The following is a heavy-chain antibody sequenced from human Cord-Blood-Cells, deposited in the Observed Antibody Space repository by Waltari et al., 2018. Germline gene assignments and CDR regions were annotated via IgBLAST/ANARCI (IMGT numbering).Heavy chain of an antibody. CDR1: GGSISSSSYY. D-gene: IGHD3-22*01. Sequence: QLQLQESGPGLVKPSETLSLTCTVSGGSISSSSYYWGWIRQPHGQGLEWIGSIYYSGSTYYNPSLKSRVTISVDTSKNQFYLKLSSVTAADTAVYYCASTAPYYYDSSGYYYFDYWGQGTLVTVSS. J-gene: IGHJ4*02. V-gene: IGHV4-39*01. CDR3: ASTAPYYYDSSGYYYFDY. CDR2: IYYSGST.